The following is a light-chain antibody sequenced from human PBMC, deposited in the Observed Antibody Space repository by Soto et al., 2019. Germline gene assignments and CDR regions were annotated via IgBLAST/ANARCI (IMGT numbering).Light chain of an antibody. CDR2: STT. CDR3: QQYNKWPRA. CDR1: QSINRD. V-gene: IGKV3-15*01. Sequence: EIVMTQSPATLSVSPGEGATLSCRASQSINRDLAWYQQTPGQSPRLLIYSTTTRATGIPARFSGSGSGTEFTLSISSLQSEDFGIYYCQQYNKWPRAFGQGTKVDIK. J-gene: IGKJ1*01.